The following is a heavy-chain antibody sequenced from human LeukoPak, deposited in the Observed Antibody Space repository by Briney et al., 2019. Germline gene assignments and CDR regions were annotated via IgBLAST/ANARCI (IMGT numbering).Heavy chain of an antibody. D-gene: IGHD3-3*01. J-gene: IGHJ5*02. Sequence: SETLFLTCDVSGYSISSGYFWVWIRQSPGKGLEWIGSIYHTGSAYYNPSLKSPVTISVDTSKNQFSLRLSPMTAADTAVYYCARDLGLTISDNWFDPWGQGTLVTVSS. CDR1: GYSISSGYF. CDR2: IYHTGSA. V-gene: IGHV4-38-2*02. CDR3: ARDLGLTISDNWFDP.